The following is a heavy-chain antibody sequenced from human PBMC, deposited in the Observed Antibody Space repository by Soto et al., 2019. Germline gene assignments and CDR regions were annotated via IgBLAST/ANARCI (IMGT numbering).Heavy chain of an antibody. D-gene: IGHD6-13*01. J-gene: IGHJ5*02. V-gene: IGHV4-59*01. CDR3: ASDRRVNDSRRWYFYNWFDT. Sequence: SETLSLTCTVSGGSISSYYWSWIRQPPGKGLEWIGYIYYSGSTNYNPSLKSRVTISVDTSKNQFSLKLSSVTAADTAVYYCASDRRVNDSRRWYFYNWFDTWGQGTLVTVSS. CDR1: GGSISSYY. CDR2: IYYSGST.